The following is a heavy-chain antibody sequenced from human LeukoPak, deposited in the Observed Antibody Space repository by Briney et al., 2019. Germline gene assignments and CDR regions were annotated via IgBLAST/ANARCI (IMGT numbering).Heavy chain of an antibody. CDR2: IRYDGSNK. Sequence: PGGSLRLSCAASGFTFSSYGMHWVRQAPGKGLEWVAFIRYDGSNKYYADSVKGRFTISRDNSKNTLYLQMNSLRAEDTAVYYCAKDHWAGSSGWPYYYYMDVWGKGTTVTVSS. D-gene: IGHD6-19*01. CDR3: AKDHWAGSSGWPYYYYMDV. CDR1: GFTFSSYG. V-gene: IGHV3-30*02. J-gene: IGHJ6*03.